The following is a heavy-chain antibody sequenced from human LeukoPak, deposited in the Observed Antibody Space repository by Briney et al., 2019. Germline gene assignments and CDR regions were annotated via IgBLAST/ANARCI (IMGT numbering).Heavy chain of an antibody. CDR3: ARVWGGYCSSTSCYNFDY. J-gene: IGHJ4*02. V-gene: IGHV1-2*02. Sequence: GASVKVSCKASGYTFTGYYMHWVRQAPGQGLEWMGWINPNSGGTNYAQKFQGRVTMTRDTSISTAYMELSRLRSDDTAVYYCARVWGGYCSSTSCYNFDYWGQGTLVTVSS. CDR1: GYTFTGYY. D-gene: IGHD2-2*01. CDR2: INPNSGGT.